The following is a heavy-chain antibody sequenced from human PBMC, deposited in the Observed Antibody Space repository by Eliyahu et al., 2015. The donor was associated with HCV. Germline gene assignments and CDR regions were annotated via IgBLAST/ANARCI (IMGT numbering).Heavy chain of an antibody. CDR1: GFIFSSYS. V-gene: IGHV3-48*04. CDR3: ARDTGSNWYSDY. J-gene: IGHJ4*02. D-gene: IGHD6-13*01. Sequence: EVQLVESGGGLVQPGGSLRLSCAASGFIFSSYSMNWVRQAPGKGLEWVSYISSSSSTIYYADSLKGRFTISRDNAKNSLYLLMNSLRAGDTAVYYCARDTGSNWYSDYWGQGTLVTVSS. CDR2: ISSSSSTI.